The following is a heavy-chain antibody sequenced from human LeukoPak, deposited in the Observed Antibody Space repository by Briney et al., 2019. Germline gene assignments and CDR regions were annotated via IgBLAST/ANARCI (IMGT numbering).Heavy chain of an antibody. J-gene: IGHJ5*02. CDR2: ISSSSNYI. D-gene: IGHD6-19*01. CDR3: ARDPSSGWYLKGWFDP. Sequence: KTGGSLRLSCAASGFTFSSYSMNWVRQAPGKGLEWVSSISSSSNYIYYADSGKGRFTISRDNAKNSLYLQMNSLRAEDTAVYYCARDPSSGWYLKGWFDPWGQGTLVTVSS. V-gene: IGHV3-21*01. CDR1: GFTFSSYS.